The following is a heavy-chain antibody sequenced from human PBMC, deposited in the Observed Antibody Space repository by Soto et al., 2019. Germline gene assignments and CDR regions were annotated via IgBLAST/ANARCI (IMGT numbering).Heavy chain of an antibody. V-gene: IGHV1-69*02. CDR2: IIPILGIA. D-gene: IGHD6-6*01. CDR1: GGTFSSYT. Sequence: QVQLVQSGAEVTKPGSKVKFSCKASGGTFSSYTISWVRQAAGQGLEWMGRIIPILGIANYAQKFQGRVTITADKSTSTAYMELSSLRSEDTAVYYCARGGPWSSSHPSYYYYYMDVWGKGTTVTVSS. J-gene: IGHJ6*03. CDR3: ARGGPWSSSHPSYYYYYMDV.